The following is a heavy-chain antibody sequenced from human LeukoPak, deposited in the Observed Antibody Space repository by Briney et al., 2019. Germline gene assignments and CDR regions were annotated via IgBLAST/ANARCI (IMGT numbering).Heavy chain of an antibody. CDR1: GFTITNNY. CDR2: IFSGGSI. V-gene: IGHV3-53*01. Sequence: GGSLRLSCAASGFTITNNYMSWVRQAPGKGRECVSVIFSGGSIYYADSVKGRFTISRDNSKNKLYLQMNSLRADDTAVYYCASGRQPHYLTSYFYYYMEVWGKGTTVTVSS. D-gene: IGHD3-10*01. J-gene: IGHJ6*03. CDR3: ASGRQPHYLTSYFYYYMEV.